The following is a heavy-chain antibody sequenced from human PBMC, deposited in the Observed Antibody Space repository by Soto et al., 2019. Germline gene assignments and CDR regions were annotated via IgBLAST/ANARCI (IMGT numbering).Heavy chain of an antibody. CDR2: IDPSDSYT. Sequence: ESLKISCKLSGYSFTSYWISWVRQMPGKGLEWMGRIDPSDSYTNYSPSFQGHVTISADKSISTAYLQWSSLKASDTAMYYCARHRIAVAALGMDVWGQGTTVTVSS. V-gene: IGHV5-10-1*01. D-gene: IGHD6-19*01. CDR3: ARHRIAVAALGMDV. J-gene: IGHJ6*02. CDR1: GYSFTSYW.